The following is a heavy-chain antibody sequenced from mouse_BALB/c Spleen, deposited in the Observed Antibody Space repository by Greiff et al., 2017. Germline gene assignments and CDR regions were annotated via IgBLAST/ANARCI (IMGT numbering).Heavy chain of an antibody. J-gene: IGHJ2*01. CDR2: ISYSGST. D-gene: IGHD2-12*01. Sequence: VQLQESGPGLVKPSQSLSLTCTVTGYSITSDYAWNWIRQFPGNKLEWMGYISYSGSTSYNPSLKSRISITRDTSKNQFFLQLNSVTTEDTATYYCARGDDRSYFDYWGQGTTLTVSS. CDR3: ARGDDRSYFDY. V-gene: IGHV3-2*02. CDR1: GYSITSDYA.